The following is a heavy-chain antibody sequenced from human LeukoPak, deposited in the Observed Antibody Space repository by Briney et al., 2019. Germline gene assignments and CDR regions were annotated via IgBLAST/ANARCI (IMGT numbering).Heavy chain of an antibody. J-gene: IGHJ4*02. CDR2: ISSSSSTI. V-gene: IGHV3-48*04. CDR1: GFTFSSYS. D-gene: IGHD6-13*01. CDR3: ARVGYSSQFDY. Sequence: GGSLRLSCAASGFTFSSYSMNWVRQAPGKGLEWVSYISSSSSTIYYADSVKGRFTISRDNSKNTLYLQMNSLRAEDTAVYYCARVGYSSQFDYWGQGTLVTVSS.